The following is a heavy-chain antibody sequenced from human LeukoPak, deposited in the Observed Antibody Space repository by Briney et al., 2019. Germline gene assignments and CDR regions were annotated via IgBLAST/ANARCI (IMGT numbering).Heavy chain of an antibody. J-gene: IGHJ6*02. V-gene: IGHV3-30-3*01. CDR2: ISYDGSNK. D-gene: IGHD3-3*01. CDR3: ARGAPSYYDFWSGYYRYYYGMDV. CDR1: GFTFSSYA. Sequence: PGRSLRLSCAASGFTFSSYAMHWVRQAPGKGLEWVAVISYDGSNKYYADSVKGRFTISRDNSKNTLYLQMNSLRAEDTAVHYCARGAPSYYDFWSGYYRYYYGMDVWGQGTTVTVSS.